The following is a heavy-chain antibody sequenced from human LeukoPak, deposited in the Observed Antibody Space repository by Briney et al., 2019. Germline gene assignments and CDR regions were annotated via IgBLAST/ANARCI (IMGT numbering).Heavy chain of an antibody. CDR1: GFTFSSYA. CDR3: AKRIGYDFWSGYSPNWFDP. J-gene: IGHJ5*02. CDR2: ISGSGGST. Sequence: GGSLRLSCAASGFTFSSYAMSWVRQAPGKGLEWVSAISGSGGSTYYADSVKGRFTISRDNSKNTLYLQMNSLRAEDTAVYYCAKRIGYDFWSGYSPNWFDPWGQGTLVTVSS. V-gene: IGHV3-23*01. D-gene: IGHD3-3*01.